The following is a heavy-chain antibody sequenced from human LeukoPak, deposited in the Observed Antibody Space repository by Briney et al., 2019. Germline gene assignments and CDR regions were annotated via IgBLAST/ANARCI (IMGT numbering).Heavy chain of an antibody. J-gene: IGHJ6*02. CDR1: GDSIRSGDAY. CDR3: ARFPIRERAMDV. D-gene: IGHD1-1*01. Sequence: PEPRSLTCRVSGDSIRSGDAYWGWIRQSPLNGLEWVANIYYVGSPHYNPSLNSRRVTMSVDTAKNQSSLTLTSVTAADTAVYYCARFPIRERAMDVWGQGTTVTVSS. V-gene: IGHV4-39*01. CDR2: IYYVGSP.